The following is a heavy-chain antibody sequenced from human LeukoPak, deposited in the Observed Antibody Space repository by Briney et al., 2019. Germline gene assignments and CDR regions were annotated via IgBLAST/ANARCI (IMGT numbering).Heavy chain of an antibody. J-gene: IGHJ4*02. Sequence: PGGSLRLSCAASGFTFSSYWMSWVRQAPGKGLEWVANIKQDGSEKYYVDSVKGRFTISRDNAKNSLYLQMNSLRAEDMALYYCAKDMGPRSSGLGYWGQGTLVTVSS. CDR3: AKDMGPRSSGLGY. V-gene: IGHV3-7*03. CDR2: IKQDGSEK. D-gene: IGHD6-19*01. CDR1: GFTFSSYW.